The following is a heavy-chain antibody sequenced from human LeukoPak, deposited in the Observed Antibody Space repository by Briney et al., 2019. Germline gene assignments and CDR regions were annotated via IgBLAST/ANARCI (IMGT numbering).Heavy chain of an antibody. J-gene: IGHJ6*03. CDR2: IRYDGSNK. Sequence: GGSLRLSCAASGFIFSSYWMSWVRQAPGKGLEWVAFIRYDGSNKYYADSVKGRFTISRDNSKNTLYLQMNSLRAEDTAVYYCAKRYCSSTSCYLRGYYMDVWGKGTTVTVSS. CDR1: GFIFSSYW. CDR3: AKRYCSSTSCYLRGYYMDV. V-gene: IGHV3-30*02. D-gene: IGHD2-2*01.